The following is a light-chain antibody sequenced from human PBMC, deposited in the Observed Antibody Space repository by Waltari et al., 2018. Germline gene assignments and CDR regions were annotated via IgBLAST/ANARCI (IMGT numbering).Light chain of an antibody. J-gene: IGLJ2*01. Sequence: QSVLTQPPSASGTPGQRVTISCSGSSSNIGSNTVTWYQQLPGTAPKILIYSNNQRPSGVPDRFSGSKSGTSASLAISGLQSEDEADYYCAAWDDSLNGHVVFGGGTKLTVL. CDR2: SNN. CDR3: AAWDDSLNGHVV. CDR1: SSNIGSNT. V-gene: IGLV1-44*01.